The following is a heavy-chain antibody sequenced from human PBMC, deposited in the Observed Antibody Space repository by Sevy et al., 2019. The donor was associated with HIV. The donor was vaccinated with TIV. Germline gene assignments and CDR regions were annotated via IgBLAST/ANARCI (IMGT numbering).Heavy chain of an antibody. CDR3: AKDGPLPPPYSSGWFSDVREGIIDY. Sequence: GGSLRLSCAASGFTFSSYAMSWVRQAPGKGLEWVSAISGSGGSTYYADSVKGRFTISRDNSKNTLYLQMNGLRAEDTAVYYCAKDGPLPPPYSSGWFSDVREGIIDYWGQGTLVTVSS. V-gene: IGHV3-23*01. CDR1: GFTFSSYA. D-gene: IGHD6-19*01. J-gene: IGHJ4*02. CDR2: ISGSGGST.